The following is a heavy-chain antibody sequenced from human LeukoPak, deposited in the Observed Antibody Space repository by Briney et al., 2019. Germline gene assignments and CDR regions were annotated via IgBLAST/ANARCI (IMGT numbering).Heavy chain of an antibody. Sequence: SETLSLTLPGYGGSFIGYYWSWLRQPPGKGLEWIGEINNSGSNNYNPSLNSRVNISVDTSKKQFSLKLSSVTAADTAVYYCARFVRGVYYYYGMDVWGQGTTVTVSS. D-gene: IGHD3-10*02. CDR3: ARFVRGVYYYYGMDV. J-gene: IGHJ6*02. V-gene: IGHV4-34*01. CDR1: GGSFIGYY. CDR2: INNSGSN.